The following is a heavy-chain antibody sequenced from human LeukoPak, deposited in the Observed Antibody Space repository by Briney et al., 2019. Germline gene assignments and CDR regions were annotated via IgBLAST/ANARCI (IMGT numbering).Heavy chain of an antibody. J-gene: IGHJ6*02. Sequence: GSLRLSCAASGFTFSSYAMSWVRQAPGKGLEWVSAISGSGGSTYYADSVKGRFTISRDNSKNTLYLQMNSLRAEDTAVYYCARGDRITIFGAPYYYYGMDVWGQGTTVTVSS. D-gene: IGHD3-3*01. V-gene: IGHV3-23*01. CDR1: GFTFSSYA. CDR2: ISGSGGST. CDR3: ARGDRITIFGAPYYYYGMDV.